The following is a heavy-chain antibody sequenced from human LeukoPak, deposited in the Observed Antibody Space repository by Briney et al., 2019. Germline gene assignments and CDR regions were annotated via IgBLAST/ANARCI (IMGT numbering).Heavy chain of an antibody. V-gene: IGHV3-49*04. CDR2: IRSKAYGGTT. D-gene: IGHD3-22*01. J-gene: IGHJ4*02. CDR3: TTTYYYDSSGYYRFDY. Sequence: PGGSLRLSCTASGFTFGDYAMSWVRQAPGKGLEWVGFIRSKAYGGTTEYAASVKGRFTISRDDSKSIDYLQMNSLKTEDTAVYYCTTTYYYDSSGYYRFDYWGQGTLVTVSS. CDR1: GFTFGDYA.